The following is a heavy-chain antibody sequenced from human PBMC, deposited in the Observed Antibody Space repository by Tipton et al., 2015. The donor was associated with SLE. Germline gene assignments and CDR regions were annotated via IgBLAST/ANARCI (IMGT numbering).Heavy chain of an antibody. D-gene: IGHD4-11*01. J-gene: IGHJ4*02. CDR3: ARDYSNLGRFDY. CDR2: VYSGGST. V-gene: IGHV3-66*02. CDR1: GFTVSSNY. Sequence: SLRLSCAASGFTVSSNYMSWVRQAPGKGLEWVSVVYSGGSTYYADSVKGRFTISRDNSKNTLYLQMNSLRAEDTAVYYCARDYSNLGRFDYWGQGTLVTVSS.